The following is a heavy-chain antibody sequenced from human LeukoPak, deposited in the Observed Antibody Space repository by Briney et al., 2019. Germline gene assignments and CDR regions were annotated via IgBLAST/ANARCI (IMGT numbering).Heavy chain of an antibody. D-gene: IGHD3-10*01. CDR3: ARISGSGSYYGPFDY. Sequence: PGGSLRLSCAASGFSFSDYYMNWIRQAPGKGLEWVSYISGSSSYTNYADSVKGRFTISRDNAKNSLYLQMNSLRAGDTAVYYCARISGSGSYYGPFDYWGQGTLVTVSS. J-gene: IGHJ4*02. CDR2: ISGSSSYT. CDR1: GFSFSDYY. V-gene: IGHV3-11*03.